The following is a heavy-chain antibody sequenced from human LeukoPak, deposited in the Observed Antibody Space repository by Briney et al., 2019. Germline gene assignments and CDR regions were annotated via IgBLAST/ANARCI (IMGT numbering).Heavy chain of an antibody. CDR2: INQNANER. CDR3: ARYCGGDCYSPHDAFDI. CDR1: GFTFSSYW. J-gene: IGHJ3*02. D-gene: IGHD2-21*02. Sequence: GGSLRLSCAASGFTFSSYWMSWVRQAPGKGPEWVANINQNANERYYVDSVKGRFTISRDDAKNSLYLQMNSLSAEDTAVYYCARYCGGDCYSPHDAFDIWGQGTMVTVSS. V-gene: IGHV3-7*04.